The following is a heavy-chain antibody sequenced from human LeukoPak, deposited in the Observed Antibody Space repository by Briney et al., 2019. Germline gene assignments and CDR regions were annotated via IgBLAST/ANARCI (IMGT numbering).Heavy chain of an antibody. Sequence: ASVKVSCKASGYTFTSYDINWVRQATGQGLEWMGWINPNSGGTNYAQKFQGWVTMTRDTSISTAYMELSRLRSDDTAVYYCARGDILTGYYNEVFDYWGQGTLVTVSS. V-gene: IGHV1-2*04. J-gene: IGHJ4*02. CDR3: ARGDILTGYYNEVFDY. CDR1: GYTFTSYD. CDR2: INPNSGGT. D-gene: IGHD3-9*01.